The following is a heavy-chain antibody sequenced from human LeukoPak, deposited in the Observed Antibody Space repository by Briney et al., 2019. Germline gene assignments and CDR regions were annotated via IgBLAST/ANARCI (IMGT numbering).Heavy chain of an antibody. Sequence: SETLSLTCTVSGGSISSSSYYWGWIRQPPGKGLEWIGSIYYSGSTYYNPSLKSRVTISVDTSKNQFSLKLSSVTAADTAVYYCARGFLGDYYGSGSYYVFDYWGQGTLVTVSS. CDR2: IYYSGST. J-gene: IGHJ4*02. CDR1: GGSISSSSYY. V-gene: IGHV4-39*07. CDR3: ARGFLGDYYGSGSYYVFDY. D-gene: IGHD3-10*01.